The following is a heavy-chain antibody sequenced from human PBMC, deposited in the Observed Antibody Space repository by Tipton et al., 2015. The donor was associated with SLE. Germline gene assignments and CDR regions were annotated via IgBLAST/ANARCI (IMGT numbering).Heavy chain of an antibody. CDR2: MSYSGSDK. V-gene: IGHV3-30*04. J-gene: IGHJ6*03. CDR3: ARESGGTIFGVARMDV. CDR1: GFTFHRLT. D-gene: IGHD3-3*01. Sequence: SLRLSCVASGFTFHRLTMHWVRQAPGKGLEWVAVMSYSGSDKYYAASVRGRVTISRDNSRNTLYLLMNSLRPEDTAVYYCARESGGTIFGVARMDVWGKGTAVRGSS.